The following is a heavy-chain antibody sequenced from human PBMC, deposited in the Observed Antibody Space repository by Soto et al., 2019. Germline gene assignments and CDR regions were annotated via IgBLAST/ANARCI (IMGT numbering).Heavy chain of an antibody. CDR1: GFTFSSYA. J-gene: IGHJ5*02. CDR2: ISGSGGST. CDR3: AKSPAAAAGSNWFDP. V-gene: IGHV3-23*01. Sequence: PGGSLRLSCAASGFTFSSYAMSWVRRAPGKGLEWVSAISGSGGSTYYADSVKGRFTISRDNSKNTLYLQMNSLRAEDTAVYYCAKSPAAAAGSNWFDPWGQGTLVTVSS. D-gene: IGHD6-13*01.